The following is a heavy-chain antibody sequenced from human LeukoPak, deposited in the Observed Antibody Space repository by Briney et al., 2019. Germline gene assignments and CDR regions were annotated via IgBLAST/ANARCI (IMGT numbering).Heavy chain of an antibody. CDR2: IYYSEFT. D-gene: IGHD6-13*01. CDR3: AGGLDSSKMGY. Sequence: SQTLSLTCTVSGGSISSGGHYGSWIRQHPGKGLEWIGSIYYSEFTYYNPSLKSRVTISVDSSENQLSLKLSSVTAADTAVYYCAGGLDSSKMGYWGQGTLVTVSS. J-gene: IGHJ4*02. V-gene: IGHV4-31*03. CDR1: GGSISSGGHY.